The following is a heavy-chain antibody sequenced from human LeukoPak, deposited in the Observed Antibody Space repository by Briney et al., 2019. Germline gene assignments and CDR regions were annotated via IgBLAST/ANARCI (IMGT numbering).Heavy chain of an antibody. D-gene: IGHD2-15*01. Sequence: GGSLRLSCAASGFTFRNYAMSWVRQAPGKGLEWVAVIWYDGSNKYYADSVKGRFTISRDNSKNTLYLQMNSLRAEDTAVYYCARDRYSCSGGSCYPYYFDYWGQGTLVTVSS. CDR2: IWYDGSNK. J-gene: IGHJ4*02. CDR3: ARDRYSCSGGSCYPYYFDY. CDR1: GFTFRNYA. V-gene: IGHV3-33*08.